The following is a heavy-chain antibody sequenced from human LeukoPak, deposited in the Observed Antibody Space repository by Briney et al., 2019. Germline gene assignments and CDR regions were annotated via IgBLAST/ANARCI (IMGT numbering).Heavy chain of an antibody. CDR1: GGSISSGGDY. CDR2: IYYSGST. V-gene: IGHV4-31*03. J-gene: IGHJ4*02. Sequence: SETLSLTCTVSGGSISSGGDYWSWIRQHPGKGLEWIGYIYYSGSTYYNPSLKSRVTISVDTSKNQFSLKLSSVTAADTAVYYCARGGGYSSGAKKGFDYWGQETLVTVSS. CDR3: ARGGGYSSGAKKGFDY. D-gene: IGHD6-19*01.